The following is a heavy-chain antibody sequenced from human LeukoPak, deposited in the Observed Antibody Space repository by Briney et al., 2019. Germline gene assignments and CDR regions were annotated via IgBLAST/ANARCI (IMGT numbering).Heavy chain of an antibody. V-gene: IGHV3-33*06. CDR3: AKKAGNDHGDQNWFDP. Sequence: GSSLRLSCAASGFTFSAYGMHWVRQAPGKGLEWVAIIWYDGTNKYYTDSVKGRFTISRDNSKNTLYLQMNSLRAEDTAVYYCAKKAGNDHGDQNWFDPWGQGTLVTVSS. CDR1: GFTFSAYG. J-gene: IGHJ5*02. D-gene: IGHD4-17*01. CDR2: IWYDGTNK.